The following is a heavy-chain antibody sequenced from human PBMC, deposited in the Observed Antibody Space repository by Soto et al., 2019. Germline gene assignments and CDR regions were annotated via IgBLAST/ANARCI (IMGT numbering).Heavy chain of an antibody. CDR3: ARGDIVVVPAAPFDP. CDR1: GYTFTSYA. V-gene: IGHV1-3*01. CDR2: INAGNGNT. D-gene: IGHD2-2*01. J-gene: IGHJ5*02. Sequence: QVQLVQSGAEVKKPGASVKVSCKASGYTFTSYAMHWVRQAPGQRLEWMGWINAGNGNTKYSQKFQGRVTITRDTSASTAYMELSSLRSEDTAVYYCARGDIVVVPAAPFDPWCQGTLVTVSS.